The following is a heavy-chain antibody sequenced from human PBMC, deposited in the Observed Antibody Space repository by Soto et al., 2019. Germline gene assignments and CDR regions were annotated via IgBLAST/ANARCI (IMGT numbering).Heavy chain of an antibody. CDR2: IIRILGIA. J-gene: IGHJ3*02. D-gene: IGHD6-19*01. Sequence: QVQLVQSGAEVKKPGSSVKVSCKASGGTFSSYTISWVRQAPGQGLEWMGRIIRILGIANYEQKFQGIGTITEEKDTSTAYMELRSLRSEDTAVYYCARNVGSGWYSGAFDIWGQGTMVTGSS. CDR3: ARNVGSGWYSGAFDI. V-gene: IGHV1-69*02. CDR1: GGTFSSYT.